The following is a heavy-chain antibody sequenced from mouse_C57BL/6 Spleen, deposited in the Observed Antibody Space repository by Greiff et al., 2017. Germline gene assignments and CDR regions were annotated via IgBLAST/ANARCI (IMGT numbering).Heavy chain of an antibody. CDR3: ASFDY. CDR2: IDPSDSYT. Sequence: VQLVESGAELVMPGASVKLSCKASGYTFTSYWMHWVKQRPGQGLEWIGEIDPSDSYTNYNQKFKGKSTLTVDKSSSTAYMQLSSLTSEDSAVYYCASFDYWGQGTTLTVSS. J-gene: IGHJ2*01. CDR1: GYTFTSYW. V-gene: IGHV1-69*01.